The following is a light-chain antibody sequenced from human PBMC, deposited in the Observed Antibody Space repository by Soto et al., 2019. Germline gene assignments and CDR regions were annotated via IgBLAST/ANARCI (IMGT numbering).Light chain of an antibody. Sequence: SYELTQPPSVSVSPGQTASITCSGDKLEEKYACSYQQKSGQSPILVIYKDNKRPSGIPERFSGSNSGNTATLTISGTQSTDEADYYCQAWDSGVVFGGGTKLTVL. CDR2: KDN. CDR3: QAWDSGVV. CDR1: KLEEKY. V-gene: IGLV3-1*01. J-gene: IGLJ2*01.